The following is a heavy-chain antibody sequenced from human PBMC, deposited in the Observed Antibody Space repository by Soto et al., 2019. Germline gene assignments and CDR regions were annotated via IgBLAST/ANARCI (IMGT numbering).Heavy chain of an antibody. CDR3: ARGVQLERRSYYGMDV. Sequence: PSETLSLTCAVYGGSFSGYYWSWIRQPPGKGLEWIGEINHSGSTNYNPSLKSRVTISVDTSKNQFSLKLSSVTAADTAVYYCARGVQLERRSYYGMDVWGQGTTVTVYS. V-gene: IGHV4-34*01. J-gene: IGHJ6*02. CDR1: GGSFSGYY. D-gene: IGHD1-1*01. CDR2: INHSGST.